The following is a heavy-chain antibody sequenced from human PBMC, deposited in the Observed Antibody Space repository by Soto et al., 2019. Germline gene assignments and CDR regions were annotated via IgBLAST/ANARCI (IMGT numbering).Heavy chain of an antibody. CDR1: GFTFSSYA. CDR3: AREAPSYSYAWGYFDS. D-gene: IGHD5-18*01. J-gene: IGHJ4*02. V-gene: IGHV3-30-3*01. CDR2: ISYDGSNK. Sequence: GGSLRLSCAASGFTFSSYAMHWVRQAPGKGLEWVAVISYDGSNKYYADSVKGRFTISRDNSKNTLYLQMNSLRAEDTAVYYCAREAPSYSYAWGYFDSWGQGILVTVSS.